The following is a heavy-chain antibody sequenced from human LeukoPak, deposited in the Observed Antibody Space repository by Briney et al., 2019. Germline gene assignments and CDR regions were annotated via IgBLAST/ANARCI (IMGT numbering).Heavy chain of an antibody. Sequence: PGGSLRLSCAASGFTFSSYGMHWVRQAPGKGLEWVAFIRYDGSNKYYADSVKGRFTISRDNSKNTLYLQMNSLRAEDTAVYYCAKDFRLWWPGSAFDIWGQGTMVTVSS. V-gene: IGHV3-30*02. CDR3: AKDFRLWWPGSAFDI. D-gene: IGHD2-21*01. CDR2: IRYDGSNK. J-gene: IGHJ3*02. CDR1: GFTFSSYG.